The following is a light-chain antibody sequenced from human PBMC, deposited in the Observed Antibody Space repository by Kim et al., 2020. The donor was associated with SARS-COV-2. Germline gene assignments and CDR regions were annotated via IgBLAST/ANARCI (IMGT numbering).Light chain of an antibody. J-gene: IGKJ2*01. CDR1: QSVSSSY. CDR2: GAS. CDR3: QRYGSSYT. Sequence: EIVLTQSPGTLSLSPGERATLSCRASQSVSSSYLAWYQQKPGQAPRLLIYGASSRATGIPDRFSGSGSGTDFTLTISRLEPEDFAVYSCQRYGSSYTFAQGPKLEI. V-gene: IGKV3-20*01.